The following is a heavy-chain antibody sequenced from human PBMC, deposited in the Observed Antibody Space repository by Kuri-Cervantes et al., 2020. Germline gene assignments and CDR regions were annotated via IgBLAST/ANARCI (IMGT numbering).Heavy chain of an antibody. CDR3: AGMSYSSSSGDYYYYMDV. CDR1: GFTFDDYG. J-gene: IGHJ6*03. V-gene: IGHV3-20*04. CDR2: INWNGGST. Sequence: ETLSLTCAASGFTFDDYGMSWVRQAPGKGLEWVSGINWNGGSTGYADSVKGRFTISRDNAKNSLYLQMNSLRAEDTALYYCAGMSYSSSSGDYYYYMDVWGKGTTVTVSS. D-gene: IGHD6-6*01.